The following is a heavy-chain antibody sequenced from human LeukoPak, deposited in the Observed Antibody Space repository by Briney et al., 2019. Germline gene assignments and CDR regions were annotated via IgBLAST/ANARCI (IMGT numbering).Heavy chain of an antibody. CDR2: IYYSGST. CDR3: ARPIRYFDWVRGQDWFDP. J-gene: IGHJ5*02. V-gene: IGHV4-59*08. D-gene: IGHD3-9*01. CDR1: GGSISSYY. Sequence: PSETLSLTCTVSGGSISSYYWSWIRQTPGKGLEWIGYIYYSGSTNYNPSLKSRVTISVDTSKNQFSLKLSSVTAADTAVYYCARPIRYFDWVRGQDWFDPWGQGTLVTVSS.